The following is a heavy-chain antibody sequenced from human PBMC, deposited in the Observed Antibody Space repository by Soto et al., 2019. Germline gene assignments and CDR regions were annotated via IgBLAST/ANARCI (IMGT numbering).Heavy chain of an antibody. CDR1: GFIFSSYA. V-gene: IGHV3-23*01. CDR3: AKEKITTSCCNGFDS. CDR2: ISGSGGST. J-gene: IGHJ5*01. D-gene: IGHD2-2*01. Sequence: GGSLRLSCAASGFIFSSYAMSWVRQAPGKGLEWVSAISGSGGSTYYADSVKGRFTISRDNSKNTLYLQMNSLRAEDTAVYYCAKEKITTSCCNGFDSWRHATLVTAPQ.